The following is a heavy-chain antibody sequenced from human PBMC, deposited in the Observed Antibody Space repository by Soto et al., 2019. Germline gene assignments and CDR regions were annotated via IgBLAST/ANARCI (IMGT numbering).Heavy chain of an antibody. D-gene: IGHD2-15*01. CDR2: IKQDGSAK. CDR1: GFTFWGDW. Sequence: EVQLVESGGGLVQPGGSLRLSCVASGFTFWGDWMSWVHQAPGKGLEWVANIKQDGSAKQYLDSVRGRFTISRDNSKNSVYLQMNSLRAEDTALYYCARDFYGGFSYGPGDNWGQGTLVTVSS. V-gene: IGHV3-7*01. J-gene: IGHJ4*02. CDR3: ARDFYGGFSYGPGDN.